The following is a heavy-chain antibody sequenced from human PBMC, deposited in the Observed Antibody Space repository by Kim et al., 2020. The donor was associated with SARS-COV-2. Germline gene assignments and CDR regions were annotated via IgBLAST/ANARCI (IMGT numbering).Heavy chain of an antibody. V-gene: IGHV1-18*01. J-gene: IGHJ4*02. CDR1: GYTFTSYG. CDR2: ISAYNGNT. CDR3: ARVEVRYYGSGSYYTSDF. Sequence: ASVKVSCKASGYTFTSYGISWVRQAPGQGLEWMGWISAYNGNTNYAQKLQGRVTMTTDTSTSTAYMELRSLRSDDTAVYYCARVEVRYYGSGSYYTSDFWGQGTLVTVSS. D-gene: IGHD3-10*01.